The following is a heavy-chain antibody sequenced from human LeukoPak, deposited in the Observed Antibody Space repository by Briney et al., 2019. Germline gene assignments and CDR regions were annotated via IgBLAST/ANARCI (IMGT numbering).Heavy chain of an antibody. CDR2: ITSSGNTM. V-gene: IGHV3-48*03. J-gene: IGHJ4*02. Sequence: GGSLRLSCAASGFTFSSYEMNWVRQAPGKGLEWVSFITSSGNTMYYADSVKGRFTISRDNAKNSLYLQMNSLRAEDTAVYYCAKRCSGGSCWGFDNWGQGTLVTVSS. CDR3: AKRCSGGSCWGFDN. CDR1: GFTFSSYE. D-gene: IGHD2-15*01.